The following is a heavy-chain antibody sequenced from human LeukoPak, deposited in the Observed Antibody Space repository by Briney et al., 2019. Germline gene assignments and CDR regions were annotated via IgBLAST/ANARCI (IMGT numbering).Heavy chain of an antibody. CDR2: ISAYNGNT. J-gene: IGHJ4*02. V-gene: IGHV1-18*01. Sequence: ASVKVSCKASGYTFTSYGISWVRQAPGQGLEWMGWISAYNGNTNYAQKLQGRVTMTTDTSTSTAYMELRSLRSDDTAVYYCAREYAGYGDYYFDYWGQGTLVTVSS. D-gene: IGHD4-17*01. CDR1: GYTFTSYG. CDR3: AREYAGYGDYYFDY.